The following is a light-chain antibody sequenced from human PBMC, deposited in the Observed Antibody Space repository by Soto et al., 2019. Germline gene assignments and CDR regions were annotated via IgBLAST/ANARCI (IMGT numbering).Light chain of an antibody. J-gene: IGLJ1*01. CDR1: SSDVGGSNF. CDR3: GSFTSRTTYV. CDR2: DVA. Sequence: QSVLTQPASVSASPGQSITISCTGTSSDVGGSNFVSWYQQHPGKPPKLIIYDVATRPSGVSNRFSGSKSGSTASLIISRLQTEDEADYYCGSFTSRTTYVFGSGTKLTVL. V-gene: IGLV2-14*03.